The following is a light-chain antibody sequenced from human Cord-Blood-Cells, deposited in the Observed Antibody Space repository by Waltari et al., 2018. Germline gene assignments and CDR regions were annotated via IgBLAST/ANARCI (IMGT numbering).Light chain of an antibody. CDR1: QSVSSY. CDR2: DAS. CDR3: QQRSNWIFT. J-gene: IGKJ3*01. V-gene: IGKV3-11*01. Sequence: EIVSTQSPATLSFSPGERATLSCRARQSVSSYLAWYQQKPGQAPSLRIYDASNRATGIPARFSGSGSGTDFTLTISSLEPEDFAVYYCQQRSNWIFTFGPGTKVDIK.